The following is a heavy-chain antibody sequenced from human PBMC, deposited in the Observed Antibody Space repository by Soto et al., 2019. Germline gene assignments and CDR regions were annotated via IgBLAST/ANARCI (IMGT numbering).Heavy chain of an antibody. Sequence: SVKVSCKASGVTFSSYAISWVRQAPGQGLEWMGGIIPIFGTANYAQKFQGRVTITADESTSTAYMELSSLRSEDTAVYYCARGDYGSGSPHYYYGMDVWGQGTTVTVSS. CDR3: ARGDYGSGSPHYYYGMDV. D-gene: IGHD3-10*01. CDR1: GVTFSSYA. CDR2: IIPIFGTA. V-gene: IGHV1-69*13. J-gene: IGHJ6*02.